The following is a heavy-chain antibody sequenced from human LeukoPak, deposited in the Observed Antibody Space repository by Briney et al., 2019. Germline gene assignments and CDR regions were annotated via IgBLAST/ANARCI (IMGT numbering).Heavy chain of an antibody. J-gene: IGHJ4*02. D-gene: IGHD6-13*01. Sequence: PGGSLRLSCAASGFTFSDYYMSWIRQAPGKGLEWVSYISSSGSTIYYADSVKGRFAISRDNAKNSLYLQMNSLRAEDTAVYYCARDRSRYSSSWYPVNYWGQGTLVTVSS. CDR1: GFTFSDYY. V-gene: IGHV3-11*01. CDR2: ISSSGSTI. CDR3: ARDRSRYSSSWYPVNY.